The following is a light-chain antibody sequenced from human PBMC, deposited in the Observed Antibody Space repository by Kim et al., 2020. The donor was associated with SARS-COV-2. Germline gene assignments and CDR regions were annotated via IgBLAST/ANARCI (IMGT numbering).Light chain of an antibody. Sequence: VLTQSPGTLSLSPGDRATLSCRASQSLTSDYLAWYQQKPGQTPRLLIHGASSRATGIPDRFTGSGSGTDFTLTISRLEPEDFAVYYCQQYDDSPWTFGQGTKVDIK. CDR3: QQYDDSPWT. CDR1: QSLTSDY. J-gene: IGKJ1*01. V-gene: IGKV3-20*01. CDR2: GAS.